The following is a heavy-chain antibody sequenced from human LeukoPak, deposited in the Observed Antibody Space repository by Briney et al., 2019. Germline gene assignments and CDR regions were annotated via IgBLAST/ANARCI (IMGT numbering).Heavy chain of an antibody. V-gene: IGHV3-30*03. CDR2: ISHDGINT. D-gene: IGHD6-19*01. CDR1: RFSFSNYA. Sequence: GGSLRLSCAASRFSFSNYAMHWVRQDSGRGLEWLAVISHDGINTYYADSVKGRFTISRDNSKNTLYLQMNSLRAEDTAVYYCARQYSIGWPFDYWGQGTLVTVSS. CDR3: ARQYSIGWPFDY. J-gene: IGHJ4*02.